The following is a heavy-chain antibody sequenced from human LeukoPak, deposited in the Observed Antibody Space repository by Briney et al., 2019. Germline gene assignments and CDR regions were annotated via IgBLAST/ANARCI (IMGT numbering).Heavy chain of an antibody. Sequence: GGSLRLSCAASGFSFDDNAMYWVRQAPGKGLEWVSLISGDGATTYYADSVKGRFNISRDNSKSSLCLQMNSLRSEDSALYYCAKDNQRGGFQHWGQGTLVTVSS. J-gene: IGHJ1*01. CDR2: ISGDGATT. V-gene: IGHV3-43*02. D-gene: IGHD3-16*01. CDR3: AKDNQRGGFQH. CDR1: GFSFDDNA.